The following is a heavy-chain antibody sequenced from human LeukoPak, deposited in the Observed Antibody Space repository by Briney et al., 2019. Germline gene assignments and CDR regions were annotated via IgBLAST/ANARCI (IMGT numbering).Heavy chain of an antibody. D-gene: IGHD2-2*01. CDR2: ISISSSTI. CDR1: GFTFSSYS. V-gene: IGHV3-48*01. J-gene: IGHJ4*02. Sequence: PGGSLRLSCAASGFTFSSYSMNWVRQAPGKGLDWVSYISISSSTIYYADSVKGRFTISRDNAKNSLYLQMNSLRAEDTAVYYCARDGPPIVVVPAAIIRMERWGQGTLVTVSS. CDR3: ARDGPPIVVVPAAIIRMER.